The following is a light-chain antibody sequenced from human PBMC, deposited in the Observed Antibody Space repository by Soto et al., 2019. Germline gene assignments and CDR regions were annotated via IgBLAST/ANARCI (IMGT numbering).Light chain of an antibody. CDR2: GAS. CDR1: QSVSSY. J-gene: IGKJ1*01. Sequence: EIVLTQSPATLSLSPGERATLSCRASQSVSSYLAWYQQKPGQAPRLLIYGASTRATGIPARFSGSGSGTEFTLTISSLQSEDFAVYYCQQYNNWPPEGTFGQGTKVDIK. CDR3: QQYNNWPPEGT. V-gene: IGKV3-15*01.